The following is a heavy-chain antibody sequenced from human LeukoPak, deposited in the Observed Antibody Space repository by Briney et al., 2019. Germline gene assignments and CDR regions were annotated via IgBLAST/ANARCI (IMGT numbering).Heavy chain of an antibody. V-gene: IGHV4-39*01. CDR3: ARRNGDPAAGTVWFDP. D-gene: IGHD6-13*01. J-gene: IGHJ5*02. Sequence: SETLSLTCTVSGGSISSSSYYWGWIRQPPGKGLEWIGSIYYSGSTYYNPSPKSRVTISVDTSKNQFSLKLSSVTAADTAVYYCARRNGDPAAGTVWFDPWGQGTLVTVSS. CDR2: IYYSGST. CDR1: GGSISSSSYY.